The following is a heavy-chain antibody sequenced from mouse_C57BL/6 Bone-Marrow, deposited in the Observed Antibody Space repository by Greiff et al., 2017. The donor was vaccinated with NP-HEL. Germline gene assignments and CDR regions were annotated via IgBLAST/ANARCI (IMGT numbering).Heavy chain of an antibody. D-gene: IGHD1-1*01. CDR2: INPNNGGT. Sequence: VQLQQSGPELVKPGASVKISCKASGYTFTDYYMNWVKQSHGKSLEWIGDINPNNGGTSYNEKFKGKATLTVDNSSSTAYMALRSLTSEDSAVSYCARGSYYYGSRDCWVRGTTLTVSS. V-gene: IGHV1-26*01. CDR1: GYTFTDYY. CDR3: ARGSYYYGSRDC. J-gene: IGHJ2*01.